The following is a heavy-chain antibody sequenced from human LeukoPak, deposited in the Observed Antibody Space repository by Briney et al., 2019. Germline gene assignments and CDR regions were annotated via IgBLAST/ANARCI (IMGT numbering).Heavy chain of an antibody. CDR2: IDPYSGGT. J-gene: IGHJ4*02. Sequence: ASAKVSCKASGYTFTAYYMHWVQQAPGQGLEWVGWIDPYSGGTNYAQKFQGRVTMTRDTSISTAYMELSSLRSDDAAVYCCASTENCDYWGQGTLVTVSS. V-gene: IGHV1-2*02. CDR3: ASTENCDY. CDR1: GYTFTAYY.